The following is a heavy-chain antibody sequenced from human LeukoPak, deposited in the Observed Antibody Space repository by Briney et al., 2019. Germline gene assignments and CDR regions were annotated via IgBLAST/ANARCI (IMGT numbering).Heavy chain of an antibody. D-gene: IGHD5-24*01. CDR1: GFTFSTHS. J-gene: IGHJ4*02. V-gene: IGHV3-21*01. CDR3: ARDFRTQLDGYSPPYHFDY. CDR2: ISSGSSHI. Sequence: GGSLRLSCAASGFTFSTHSMSWVRQSPGKGLEWVSSISSGSSHIYYADSMQGRFTISRDNAENSLFLQMNSLRVEDTALYYCARDFRTQLDGYSPPYHFDYWGQGALVTVSS.